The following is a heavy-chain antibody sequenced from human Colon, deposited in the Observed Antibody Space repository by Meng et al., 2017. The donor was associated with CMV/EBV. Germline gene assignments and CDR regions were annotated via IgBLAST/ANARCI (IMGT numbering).Heavy chain of an antibody. J-gene: IGHJ4*02. CDR2: ISDVSRYI. CDR3: AAWAHILAVAPTGDDY. D-gene: IGHD2-2*01. Sequence: GESLKISCAASGFTFHTYSMNWVRQAPGKGLEWVSSISDVSRYIYYADSVKGRFTISRDNAKNSLYLQMNSLRVEDTAVYYCAAWAHILAVAPTGDDYWGQGTLVTVSS. V-gene: IGHV3-21*01. CDR1: GFTFHTYS.